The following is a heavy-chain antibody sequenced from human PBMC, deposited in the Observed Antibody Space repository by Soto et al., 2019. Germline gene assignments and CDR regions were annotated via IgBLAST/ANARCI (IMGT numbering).Heavy chain of an antibody. J-gene: IGHJ6*02. V-gene: IGHV4-39*01. CDR2: IYYSGST. CDR1: GGSISSSNYY. D-gene: IGHD2-15*01. CDR3: ARGGYCSGASCAYMGHYYYYGMDI. Sequence: SETLSLTCTVSGGSISSSNYYWGWIRQPPGKGLEWIGSIYYSGSTYYNPSLKSRVTISVDTSKNQISLKLSSVTAADTAMYYCARGGYCSGASCAYMGHYYYYGMDIWGQGTTVTVSS.